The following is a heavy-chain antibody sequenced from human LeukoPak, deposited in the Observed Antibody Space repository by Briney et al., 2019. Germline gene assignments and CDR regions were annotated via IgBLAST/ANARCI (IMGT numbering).Heavy chain of an antibody. CDR2: IYSGGNT. D-gene: IGHD3-3*01. CDR3: ASLMTIFGGGSFDY. CDR1: GFIVSTNY. V-gene: IGHV3-53*01. J-gene: IGHJ4*02. Sequence: GGSLRLSCAASGFIVSTNYMTWVRQAPGKGLEWVSVIYSGGNTYNADSVKGRFTISRDSSKNTLYLQMNSLRAVDTAVYYCASLMTIFGGGSFDYWGQGTLVTVSS.